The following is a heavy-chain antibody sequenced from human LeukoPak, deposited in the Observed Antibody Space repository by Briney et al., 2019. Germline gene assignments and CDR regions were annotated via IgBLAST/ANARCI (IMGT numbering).Heavy chain of an antibody. Sequence: GGSLRLSCAASGFTFSAFGRSWVRQVPGKGLEWVSGINWNGGSTGYADSVKGRFTISRDNAKNSLYLQMTSLRVEDTAFYYCARAPITGYYYYYYMDVWGKGTTVTVSS. CDR1: GFTFSAFG. CDR3: ARAPITGYYYYYYMDV. J-gene: IGHJ6*03. V-gene: IGHV3-20*04. D-gene: IGHD1-20*01. CDR2: INWNGGST.